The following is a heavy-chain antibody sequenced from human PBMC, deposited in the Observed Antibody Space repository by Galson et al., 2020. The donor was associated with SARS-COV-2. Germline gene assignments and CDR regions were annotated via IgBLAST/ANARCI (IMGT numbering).Heavy chain of an antibody. J-gene: IGHJ5*01. D-gene: IGHD1-26*01. V-gene: IGHV4-59*08. CDR1: GGSISSYY. Sequence: ETSETLSLTCTVSGGSISSYYWSWIRQPPGKGLEWIGYIYYSGSTNYNPSLKSRVTISVDTSKNQFSLKLSSVTAADTAVYYCARHDMGGSYSGSWFDSWGQGTLVTVSS. CDR3: ARHDMGGSYSGSWFDS. CDR2: IYYSGST.